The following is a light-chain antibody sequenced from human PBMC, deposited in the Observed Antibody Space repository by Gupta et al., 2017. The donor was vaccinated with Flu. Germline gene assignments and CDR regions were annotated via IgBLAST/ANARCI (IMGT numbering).Light chain of an antibody. Sequence: TTTLPRLLLSGSVSSRFCPRWYQQTPAHAPRTLIYNPNTPPSGVPARFSRSLLGNKAALTIAGAQADDESDYYCVRDRGSAIEVFGGGTKLTVL. J-gene: IGLJ2*01. V-gene: IGLV8-61*01. CDR3: VRDRGSAIEV. CDR1: SGSVSSRFC. CDR2: NPN.